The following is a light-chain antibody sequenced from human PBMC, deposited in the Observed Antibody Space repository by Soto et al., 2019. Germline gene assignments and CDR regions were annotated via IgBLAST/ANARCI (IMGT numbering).Light chain of an antibody. CDR2: GAS. V-gene: IGKV3-20*01. Sequence: IVMTQSPGTLSLSPGERATLSCRASQTVSSNLIAWYQQKPGQAPRLLIYGASSRATGIPERFSGSGSGTGFPLTISRLEPEDFAVFYCQPYDSSKGTFGQGTKVEIK. J-gene: IGKJ1*01. CDR3: QPYDSSKGT. CDR1: QTVSSNL.